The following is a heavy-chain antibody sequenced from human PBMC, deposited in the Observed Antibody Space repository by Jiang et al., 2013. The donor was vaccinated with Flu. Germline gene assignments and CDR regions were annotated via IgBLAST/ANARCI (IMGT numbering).Heavy chain of an antibody. V-gene: IGHV2-70*01. J-gene: IGHJ4*02. D-gene: IGHD5-24*01. Sequence: KPTQTLTLTCTFSGFSLSTSGMCVSWIRRPPGKALEWLALIDWNDDKDYSTSLKTRLTISKDTSKNQVVLTMTNMDPVDTATYYCARKNRDGNNYGLDFWGQGTLVTVSS. CDR3: ARKNRDGNNYGLDF. CDR1: GFSLSTSGMC. CDR2: IDWNDDK.